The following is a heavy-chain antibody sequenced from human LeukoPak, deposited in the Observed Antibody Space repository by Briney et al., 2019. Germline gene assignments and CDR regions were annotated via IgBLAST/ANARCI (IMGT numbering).Heavy chain of an antibody. CDR2: IRSKAYGGTT. CDR1: GFTFGDYA. D-gene: IGHD6-6*01. CDR3: TRDTYSSSP. Sequence: PGRSLRLSCTASGFTFGDYAMGWVRQAPGKGLEWVGLIRSKAYGGTTEYAASVKGRFTISRDDSKSIAYLQMNSLKTEDTAVYYCTRDTYSSSPWGQGTLVTVSS. V-gene: IGHV3-49*04. J-gene: IGHJ5*02.